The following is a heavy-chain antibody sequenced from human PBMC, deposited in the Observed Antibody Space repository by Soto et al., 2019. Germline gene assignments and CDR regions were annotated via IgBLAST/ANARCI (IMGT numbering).Heavy chain of an antibody. CDR2: IYTGDSDT. CDR3: ARHYEPYSSSSDIWFDP. Sequence: EVQLVQSGAEVKKPGESLKISCKGSGYSFTSYWIGWVRQMPGKGLEWMGIIYTGDSDTRYSPSFQGQVTISADKSISTAYLQWSSLKASDTAMYYCARHYEPYSSSSDIWFDPWGQGTLVTVSS. V-gene: IGHV5-51*01. D-gene: IGHD6-6*01. CDR1: GYSFTSYW. J-gene: IGHJ5*02.